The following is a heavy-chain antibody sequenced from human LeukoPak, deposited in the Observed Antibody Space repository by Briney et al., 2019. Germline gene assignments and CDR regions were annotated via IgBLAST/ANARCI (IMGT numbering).Heavy chain of an antibody. CDR1: GFTFARSA. J-gene: IGHJ4*02. CDR2: IVIANGNT. V-gene: IGHV1-58*01. Sequence: SVKVSCTASGFTFARSAVQWVRQARGQHPEWIGWIVIANGNTNYAQKFQERLTITRDMSTSTAYMELSSLRSEDTAVYYCAAEDDFLTGYYDFDYWGQGTVVTVSS. CDR3: AAEDDFLTGYYDFDY. D-gene: IGHD3-9*01.